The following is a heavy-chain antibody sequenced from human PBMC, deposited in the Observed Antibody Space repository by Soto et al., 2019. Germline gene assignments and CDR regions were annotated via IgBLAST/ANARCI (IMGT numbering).Heavy chain of an antibody. J-gene: IGHJ5*02. CDR1: GGSISSYY. CDR2: IYYSGST. CDR3: ARLRVSSANWFDP. Sequence: QVQLQESGPGLVKPSETLSLTCTVSGGSISSYYWSWIRQPPGKGLEWIGYIYYSGSTNYNPSLKSRVTISVAPSKNQFSLKLSSVTAADPAVYYWARLRVSSANWFDPWGQGTLVTVSS. D-gene: IGHD6-19*01. V-gene: IGHV4-59*08.